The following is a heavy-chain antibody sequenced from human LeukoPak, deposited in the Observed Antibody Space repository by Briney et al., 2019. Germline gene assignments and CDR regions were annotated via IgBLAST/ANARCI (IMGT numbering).Heavy chain of an antibody. J-gene: IGHJ4*02. D-gene: IGHD3-10*01. V-gene: IGHV1-2*02. CDR3: ARDYHGSGSYWADY. CDR1: GYTFTGYY. CDR2: INPNSGGT. Sequence: ASVKVSCKASGYTFTGYYMHWVRQAPGQGLEWLGWINPNSGGTQYAQKFQGRVTMTRDTSISTAYMELSRLTSDDTAVYYCARDYHGSGSYWADYWGQGTLVTVSS.